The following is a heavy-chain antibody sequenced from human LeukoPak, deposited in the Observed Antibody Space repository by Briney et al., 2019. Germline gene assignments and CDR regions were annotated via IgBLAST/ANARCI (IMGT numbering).Heavy chain of an antibody. J-gene: IGHJ4*02. CDR3: ARYLSGVTGYTYGRGIDY. CDR1: GFTFSSYW. CDR2: IKKDGSEK. V-gene: IGHV3-7*01. Sequence: GGSLRLSCAASGFTFSSYWMSWVRQAPGKGLEWVANIKKDGSEKYYVNSVKGRFTISRDNAKTSLYLQMNSLRAEDTAVYYCARYLSGVTGYTYGRGIDYWGQGTLVTVSS. D-gene: IGHD5-18*01.